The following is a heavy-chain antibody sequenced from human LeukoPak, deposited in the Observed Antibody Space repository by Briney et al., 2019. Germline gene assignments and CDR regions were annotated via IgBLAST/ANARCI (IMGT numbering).Heavy chain of an antibody. J-gene: IGHJ4*02. CDR2: IYYTWST. Sequence: PSETLSLTCTVSTGSISSYYCSWIRQPPGKAQEWIGYIYYTWSTYYNPSLKSRVTISVDTSKNQFSLTLSSVTAADTGVYYCATGSPLPLDFWGQGTLVTVSS. CDR3: ATGSPLPLDF. D-gene: IGHD1-1*01. V-gene: IGHV4-59*08. CDR1: TGSISSYY.